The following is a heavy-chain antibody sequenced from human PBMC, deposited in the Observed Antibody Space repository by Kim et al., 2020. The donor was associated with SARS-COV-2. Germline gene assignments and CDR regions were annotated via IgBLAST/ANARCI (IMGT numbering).Heavy chain of an antibody. CDR3: AKGGVTVTTGLFDY. D-gene: IGHD4-17*01. Sequence: DSVKGRFTISRDNSKNTLYLQMNGLRAVDTAVYFCAKGGVTVTTGLFDYWGLGTLVTVSS. J-gene: IGHJ4*02. V-gene: IGHV3-23*01.